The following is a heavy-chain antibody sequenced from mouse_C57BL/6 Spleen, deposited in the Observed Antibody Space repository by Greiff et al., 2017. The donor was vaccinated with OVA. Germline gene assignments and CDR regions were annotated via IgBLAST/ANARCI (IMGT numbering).Heavy chain of an antibody. Sequence: QVQLKQSGAELARPGASVKMSCKASGYTFTSYTMHWVKQRPGQGLEWIGYINPSSGYTKYNQKFKVKATLTADKSSSTAYMQLSSLTSEDSAVYYCARSHYGSTMDYWGQGTSVTVSS. D-gene: IGHD1-1*01. CDR2: INPSSGYT. CDR3: ARSHYGSTMDY. V-gene: IGHV1-4*01. CDR1: GYTFTSYT. J-gene: IGHJ4*01.